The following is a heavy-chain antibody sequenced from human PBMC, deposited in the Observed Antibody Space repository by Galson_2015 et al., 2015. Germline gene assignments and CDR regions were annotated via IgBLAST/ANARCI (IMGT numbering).Heavy chain of an antibody. V-gene: IGHV2-70*01. CDR1: GFSLSTSGMS. CDR3: ARMKNWAIDY. Sequence: PALVKPTQTLTLTCTFSGFSLSTSGMSVNWIRQPPGKALEWLALIDWGGGKYYTTSLKTRLTVSKDTSRNQVVLTMTSMDPVDTATYYCARMKNWAIDYWGQGTLVTVSS. J-gene: IGHJ4*02. CDR2: IDWGGGK. D-gene: IGHD7-27*01.